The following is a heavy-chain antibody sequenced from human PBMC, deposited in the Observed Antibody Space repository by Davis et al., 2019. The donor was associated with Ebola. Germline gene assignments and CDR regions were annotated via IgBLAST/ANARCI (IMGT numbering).Heavy chain of an antibody. D-gene: IGHD4-23*01. CDR3: TTGVYGGYAYDI. J-gene: IGHJ3*02. CDR2: ISPNSGAT. CDR1: GSSFTGYY. V-gene: IGHV1-2*02. Sequence: ASVKVSCKASGSSFTGYYIHWVRQAPGQGPEWLGWISPNSGATIYAQRFQGRVTMTRDTSINTAYMELRRLRSDDTALYYCTTGVYGGYAYDIWGLGTLVTVSS.